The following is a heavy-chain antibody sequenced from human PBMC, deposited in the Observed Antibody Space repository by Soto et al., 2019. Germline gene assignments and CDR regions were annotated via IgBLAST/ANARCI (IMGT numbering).Heavy chain of an antibody. J-gene: IGHJ6*02. CDR1: GFTVSSNY. Sequence: EVQLVETGGGLIQPGGSLRLSCAASGFTVSSNYMSWVRQAPGKGLEWVSVIYSGGSTYYADSVKGRFTISRGNSKNTLYLQMNSLRAEDTAVYYCARDARYFDWSSLGYYGMDVWGQGTTVTVSS. CDR2: IYSGGST. V-gene: IGHV3-53*02. CDR3: ARDARYFDWSSLGYYGMDV. D-gene: IGHD3-9*01.